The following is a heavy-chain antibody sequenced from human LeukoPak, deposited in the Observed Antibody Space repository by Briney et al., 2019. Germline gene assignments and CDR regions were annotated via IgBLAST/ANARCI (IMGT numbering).Heavy chain of an antibody. J-gene: IGHJ6*02. D-gene: IGHD6-13*01. Sequence: SETLSLTCTVSGGSISNYYWSWISQPPGKGLEWIGEINHSGSTNYNPSLKSRVTISVDTSKNQFSLKLSSVTAADTAVYYCARPQIAASYYYGMDVWGQGTTVTVSS. CDR3: ARPQIAASYYYGMDV. V-gene: IGHV4-34*01. CDR2: INHSGST. CDR1: GGSISNYY.